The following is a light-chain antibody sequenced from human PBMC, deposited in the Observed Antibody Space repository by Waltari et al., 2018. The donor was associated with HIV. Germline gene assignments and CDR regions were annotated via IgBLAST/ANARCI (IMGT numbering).Light chain of an antibody. Sequence: QSVLTQPPSVSGAPGQRVTISCTGSSSNIGAGYDVHWYQQLPGTAPKVLIYGNSNRPSGVPDRFFGSKSGTSASLAITGLQAEDGADYYCQSYDSNLSGATVFGTGTKVTVL. J-gene: IGLJ1*01. CDR2: GNS. CDR1: SSNIGAGYD. V-gene: IGLV1-40*01. CDR3: QSYDSNLSGATV.